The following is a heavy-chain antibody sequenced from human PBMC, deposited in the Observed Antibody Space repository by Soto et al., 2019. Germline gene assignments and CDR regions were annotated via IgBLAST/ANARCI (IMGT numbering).Heavy chain of an antibody. CDR3: AVGGILTGYPSYGMDV. J-gene: IGHJ6*02. CDR1: GGSISSGDYY. CDR2: IYYSGST. Sequence: SETLSLTCTVSGGSISSGDYYWSWIRQPPGKGLEWIGYIYYSGSTYYNPSLKSRVTISVDTSKNQFSLKLSSVTAADTAVYYRAVGGILTGYPSYGMDVWGQGTTVTVSS. D-gene: IGHD3-9*01. V-gene: IGHV4-30-4*01.